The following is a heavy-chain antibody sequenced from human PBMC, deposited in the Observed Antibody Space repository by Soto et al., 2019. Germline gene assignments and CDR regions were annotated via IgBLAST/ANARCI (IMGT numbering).Heavy chain of an antibody. CDR2: IYPGDSDT. CDR1: GYSFTSYW. Sequence: PGESLKISCKGSGYSFTSYWIGWVRQMPGKGLEWMGIIYPGDSDTRYSPSFQGQVTISADKSISTAYLQWSSLKASDTAMYYCARRKDQGRLQANYFDYWGQGTPVTVSS. CDR3: ARRKDQGRLQANYFDY. J-gene: IGHJ4*02. V-gene: IGHV5-51*01. D-gene: IGHD4-4*01.